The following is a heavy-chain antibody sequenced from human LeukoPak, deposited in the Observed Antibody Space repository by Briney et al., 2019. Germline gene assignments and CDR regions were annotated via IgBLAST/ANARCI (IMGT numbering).Heavy chain of an antibody. D-gene: IGHD3-16*01. CDR2: IYYTGST. CDR1: GGSISSYY. Sequence: SATLSLTCTVSGGSISSYYWSWIRQPPGKGLEWIGYIYYTGSTNYNPSLKSRVTISVDTSKNQFSLKLSSVTAADTAVYYCARSGKSAYILDYWGQGTLVTVSS. J-gene: IGHJ4*02. V-gene: IGHV4-59*01. CDR3: ARSGKSAYILDY.